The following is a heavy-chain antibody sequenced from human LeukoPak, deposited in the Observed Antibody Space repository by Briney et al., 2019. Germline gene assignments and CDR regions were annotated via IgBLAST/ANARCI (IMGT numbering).Heavy chain of an antibody. J-gene: IGHJ4*02. Sequence: SETLSLTCTVSGGSISSGSYYWSWIRQPAGKGLEWIGRIYTSGSTNYNPSLKSRVTISVDTSKKQFSPKLSSVTAADTAVYYCARGVDYYGVWGQGTLVTVSS. CDR1: GGSISSGSYY. CDR3: ARGVDYYGV. CDR2: IYTSGST. D-gene: IGHD3-10*01. V-gene: IGHV4-61*02.